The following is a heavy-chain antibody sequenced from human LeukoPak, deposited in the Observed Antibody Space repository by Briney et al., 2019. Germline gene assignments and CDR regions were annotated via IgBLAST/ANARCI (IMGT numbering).Heavy chain of an antibody. D-gene: IGHD3-16*01. J-gene: IGHJ4*02. CDR1: GFTFSSYW. CDR2: IKQDGSGK. V-gene: IGHV3-7*03. CDR3: ARGGAMQSPADY. Sequence: GGSLRLPCAASGFTFSSYWMSWVRQAPGKGLEWVANIKQDGSGKFYVDSVKGRFTISRDNAKNSLYLQMNSLRAEDTAVHYCARGGAMQSPADYWGQGTLVTVSS.